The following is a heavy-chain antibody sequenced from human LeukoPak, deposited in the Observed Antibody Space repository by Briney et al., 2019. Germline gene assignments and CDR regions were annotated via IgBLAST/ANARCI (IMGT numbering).Heavy chain of an antibody. CDR1: GFTFSSYG. J-gene: IGHJ6*02. Sequence: GGSLRLSCAASGFTFSSYGMHWVRQAPGKGLEWVAVISYDGSNKYYADSVKGRFAISRDNSKNTLYLQMNSLRAEDTAVYYCARGGLRFLEWLPYGGWGDYYYYGMDVWGQGTTVTVSS. V-gene: IGHV3-30*03. CDR3: ARGGLRFLEWLPYGGWGDYYYYGMDV. CDR2: ISYDGSNK. D-gene: IGHD3-3*01.